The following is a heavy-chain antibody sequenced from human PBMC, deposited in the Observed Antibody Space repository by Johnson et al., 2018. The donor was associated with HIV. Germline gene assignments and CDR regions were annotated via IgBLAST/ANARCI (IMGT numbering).Heavy chain of an antibody. J-gene: IGHJ3*02. CDR3: TTDGDSGSWDDAFDI. V-gene: IGHV3-48*04. Sequence: VQLVESGGGLVQPGGSLRLSCAASGFTFSSYSMNWVRQAPGKGLEWVSYINSAGGTKHYADSVKGRFTISRDNAKNSVYLQMNRLRAEDTAVYYCTTDGDSGSWDDAFDIWGQGTMVTVSS. CDR1: GFTFSSYS. CDR2: INSAGGTK. D-gene: IGHD6-13*01.